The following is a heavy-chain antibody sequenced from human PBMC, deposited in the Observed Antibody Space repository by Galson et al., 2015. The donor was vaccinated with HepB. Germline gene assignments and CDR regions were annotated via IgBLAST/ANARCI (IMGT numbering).Heavy chain of an antibody. CDR1: GDSVSSNSAA. CDR2: TYYRSKWYN. V-gene: IGHV6-1*01. CDR3: ARDSGGWYGGGNNWFDP. Sequence: CAISGDSVSSNSAAWNWIRQSPSRGLEWLGRTYYRSKWYNDYAVSVKSRITINPDTSKNQFSLQLNSVTPEDTAVYYCARDSGGWYGGGNNWFDPWGQGTLVTVSS. D-gene: IGHD6-19*01. J-gene: IGHJ5*02.